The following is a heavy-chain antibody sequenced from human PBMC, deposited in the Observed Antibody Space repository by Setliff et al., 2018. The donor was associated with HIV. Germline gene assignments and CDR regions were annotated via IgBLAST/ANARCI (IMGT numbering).Heavy chain of an antibody. Sequence: LSLSCVASGFTFRDYGMHWVRQPPGKGLEWVANIKDDGSDKAYADSVKGRFTISRDNVRNLVYLQMDSLRDDDTAVYYCANIPGYSSKWGLGTLVTVSS. J-gene: IGHJ4*02. D-gene: IGHD2-2*01. CDR2: IKDDGSDK. CDR3: ANIPGYSSK. V-gene: IGHV3-7*01. CDR1: GFTFRDYG.